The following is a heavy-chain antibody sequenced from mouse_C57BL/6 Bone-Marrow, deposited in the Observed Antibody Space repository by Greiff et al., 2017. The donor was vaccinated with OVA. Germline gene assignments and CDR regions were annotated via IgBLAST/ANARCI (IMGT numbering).Heavy chain of an antibody. D-gene: IGHD2-3*01. CDR2: IYPRSGNT. Sequence: VQLQQSGAELARPGASVKLSCTASGYTFTSYGISWVKQRTGQGLEWIGEIYPRSGNTYYTAKFKGMATLTADRSSRTAYMELRSLTSEDSAVYFCARSMDGYYVDYAMDYWGQGTSVTVSS. V-gene: IGHV1-81*01. CDR1: GYTFTSYG. CDR3: ARSMDGYYVDYAMDY. J-gene: IGHJ4*01.